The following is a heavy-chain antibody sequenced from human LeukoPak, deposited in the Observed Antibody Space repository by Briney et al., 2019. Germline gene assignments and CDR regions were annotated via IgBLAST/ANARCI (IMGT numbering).Heavy chain of an antibody. CDR3: AKGGDFWSGYSYYMDV. V-gene: IGHV3-30*02. Sequence: GGSLRLCCAAAGVTCSSYGMHWVRQAPGKGLEWVAFIRYDGSNKYYADSVKGRFTISRDNSRNTLYLQMNSLRAEDTAVYYCAKGGDFWSGYSYYMDVWGKGTTVTVSS. CDR2: IRYDGSNK. J-gene: IGHJ6*03. CDR1: GVTCSSYG. D-gene: IGHD3-3*01.